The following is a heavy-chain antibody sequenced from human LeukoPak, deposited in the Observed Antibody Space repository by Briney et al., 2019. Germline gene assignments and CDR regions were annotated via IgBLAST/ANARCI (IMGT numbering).Heavy chain of an antibody. V-gene: IGHV4-59*01. J-gene: IGHJ6*03. CDR2: INYSGST. CDR1: GGSISSYY. CDR3: ARVVGDGIVGATTSYYYYYMDV. D-gene: IGHD1-26*01. Sequence: PSETLSLTCTVSGGSISSYYWSWIRQPPGKGLEWIGYINYSGSTNYNPSLKGRVTISVDTSKNQFSLKLSSVTAADTAVYYCARVVGDGIVGATTSYYYYYMDVWGKGTTVTVSS.